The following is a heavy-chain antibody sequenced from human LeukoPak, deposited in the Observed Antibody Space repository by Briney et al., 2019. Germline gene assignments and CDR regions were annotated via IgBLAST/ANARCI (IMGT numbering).Heavy chain of an antibody. CDR3: ARDPRWYDL. J-gene: IGHJ5*02. V-gene: IGHV3-53*01. CDR1: EFTVSNNY. CDR2: IYSGGAT. Sequence: GGSLRLSCAVSEFTVSNNYMSCVRQAPGKGPEWVSLIYSGGATYYADSVRGRFTISRHNSKNTLYLQMNSLRVEDTAVYYCARDPRWYDLWGQGALVTVSS.